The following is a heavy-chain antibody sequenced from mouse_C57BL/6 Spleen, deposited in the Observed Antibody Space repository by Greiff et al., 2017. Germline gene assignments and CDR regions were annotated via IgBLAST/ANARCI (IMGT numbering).Heavy chain of an antibody. D-gene: IGHD3-2*02. CDR1: GFNIKDYY. CDR3: AIDSSGYGYYYAMDY. J-gene: IGHJ4*01. V-gene: IGHV14-2*01. CDR2: IDPEDGET. Sequence: EVQLQQSGAELVKPGASVKLSCTASGFNIKDYYMHWVKQRSEQGLEWIGRIDPEDGETKYAPKFQGKATITADTYSNTAYLQLSSLTSEDTAVYYGAIDSSGYGYYYAMDYWGQGTSVTVSS.